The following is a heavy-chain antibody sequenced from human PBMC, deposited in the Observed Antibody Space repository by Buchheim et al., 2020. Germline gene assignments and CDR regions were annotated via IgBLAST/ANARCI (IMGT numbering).Heavy chain of an antibody. CDR2: LSNDGSDK. J-gene: IGHJ4*02. CDR3: AKSHSSDWYSFDY. Sequence: QVQLVESGGGVVQPGGSLRLPCAASGFTFSIYGMDWVRQAPGKGLEWVAVLSNDGSDKYYADSVKGRFTISREHSKNKLSLPMNSLRAEDTAVYYCAKSHSSDWYSFDYWGQGTL. D-gene: IGHD6-19*01. V-gene: IGHV3-30*18. CDR1: GFTFSIYG.